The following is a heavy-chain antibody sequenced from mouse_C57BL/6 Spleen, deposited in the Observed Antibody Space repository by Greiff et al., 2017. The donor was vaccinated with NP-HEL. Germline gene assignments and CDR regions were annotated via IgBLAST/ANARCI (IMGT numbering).Heavy chain of an antibody. Sequence: QVTLKESGAELVKPGASVKISCKASGYAFSSYWMNWVKQRPGKGLEWIGQIYPGDGDTNYNGKFKGKATLTADKSSSTAYMQLSSLTSEDSAVYFCARKTLGSSHYYFDYWGQGTTLTVSS. CDR3: ARKTLGSSHYYFDY. J-gene: IGHJ2*01. CDR2: IYPGDGDT. CDR1: GYAFSSYW. V-gene: IGHV1-80*01. D-gene: IGHD1-1*01.